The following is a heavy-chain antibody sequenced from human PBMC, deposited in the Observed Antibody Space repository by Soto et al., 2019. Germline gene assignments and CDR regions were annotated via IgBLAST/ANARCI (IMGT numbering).Heavy chain of an antibody. D-gene: IGHD4-4*01. CDR2: TYYRSKWYN. J-gene: IGHJ4*02. Sequence: SQTLSLTCAISGDSVSSNSAAWNWIRQSPSRGLEWPGRTYYRSKWYNDYAVSVKSRVTINPDTSKNQFSLQLNSVTPEDTAVYYCARGDTLQSGSPRYFDYWGQGTLVTLSS. CDR1: GDSVSSNSAA. V-gene: IGHV6-1*01. CDR3: ARGDTLQSGSPRYFDY.